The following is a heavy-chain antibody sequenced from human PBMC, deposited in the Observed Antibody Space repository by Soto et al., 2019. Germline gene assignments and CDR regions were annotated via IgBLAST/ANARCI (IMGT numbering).Heavy chain of an antibody. CDR1: GFSLNSGGAT. D-gene: IGHD3-10*01. Sequence: SGPTLVNPTQTLTLTCVFSGFSLNSGGATVCSIRQPPGKALEWVALIYWDDGKRYSPSLKSRLTITKETSRNQVVLTMTNVDPEDTATYFCAHRPAPRVYLQHWGEGTLVTAAS. CDR3: AHRPAPRVYLQH. V-gene: IGHV2-5*02. CDR2: IYWDDGK. J-gene: IGHJ1*01.